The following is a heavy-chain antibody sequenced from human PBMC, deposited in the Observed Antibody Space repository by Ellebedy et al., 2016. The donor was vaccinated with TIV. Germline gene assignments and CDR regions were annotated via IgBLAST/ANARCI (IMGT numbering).Heavy chain of an antibody. CDR3: ARSQGRRKATDY. V-gene: IGHV4-4*07. CDR1: GGPISSYY. CDR2: IYTSGST. J-gene: IGHJ4*02. D-gene: IGHD5-12*01. Sequence: SETLSLXXTVSGGPISSYYWSWIRQPAGKGLEWIGRIYTSGSTNYNPSLKSRVTMSVDTSKNQFSLKLSSVTAADTAVYYCARSQGRRKATDYWGQGTRVTVSS.